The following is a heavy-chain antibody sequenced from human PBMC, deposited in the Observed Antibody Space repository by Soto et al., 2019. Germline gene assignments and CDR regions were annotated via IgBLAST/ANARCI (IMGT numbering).Heavy chain of an antibody. J-gene: IGHJ5*02. V-gene: IGHV1-69*04. CDR1: GGTFSSYT. Sequence: ASVKVSCKASGGTFSSYTISWVRQAPGQGLEWMGRIIPILGIANYAQKFQGRVTITADKSTSKAYMELSSLRSEDTAVYYCAGESLWFGESINWFDPWGQGTLVTVSS. CDR3: AGESLWFGESINWFDP. CDR2: IIPILGIA. D-gene: IGHD3-10*01.